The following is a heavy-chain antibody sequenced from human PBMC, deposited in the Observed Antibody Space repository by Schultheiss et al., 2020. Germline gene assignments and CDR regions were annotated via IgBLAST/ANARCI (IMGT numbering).Heavy chain of an antibody. Sequence: ASVHVSCKASGYTFTGYYMHWVRQATGQGLEWMGWMNPNSGNTGYAQKFQGRVTMTRNTSISTAYMELSSLRSEDTAVYYCASTYGDYGVDAFDIWGQGTMVTVSS. CDR2: MNPNSGNT. CDR3: ASTYGDYGVDAFDI. V-gene: IGHV1-8*02. CDR1: GYTFTGYY. D-gene: IGHD4-17*01. J-gene: IGHJ3*02.